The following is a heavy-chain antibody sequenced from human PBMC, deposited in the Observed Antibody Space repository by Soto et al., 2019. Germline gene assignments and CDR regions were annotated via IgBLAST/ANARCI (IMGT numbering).Heavy chain of an antibody. CDR3: ARESYGDPDAFDI. V-gene: IGHV3-30-3*01. Sequence: ALRLSCAAAGVAFSSYAVHWVSQAPGKGLEWVAVISYDGSNKYYADSVKGRFTISRDNSKNTLYLQMNSLRAEDTAVYYCARESYGDPDAFDIWGQGTMVTVPS. J-gene: IGHJ3*02. CDR1: GVAFSSYA. D-gene: IGHD4-17*01. CDR2: ISYDGSNK.